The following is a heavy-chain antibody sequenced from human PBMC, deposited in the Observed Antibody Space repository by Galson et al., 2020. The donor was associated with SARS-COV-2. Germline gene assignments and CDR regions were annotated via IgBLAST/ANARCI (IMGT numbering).Heavy chain of an antibody. D-gene: IGHD2-15*01. J-gene: IGHJ3*01. Sequence: SETLSLTCTVSGGSLSSNNYFWAWIRQSPKKGLEWIGTTHLSAGTMYSPSLRSRVTISTDTSKHQFSLELNSVTAADTAVYFCATHKDHVFAVWGQGIMVTVSS. CDR3: ATHKDHVFAV. V-gene: IGHV4-39*01. CDR1: GGSLSSNNYF. CDR2: THLSAGT.